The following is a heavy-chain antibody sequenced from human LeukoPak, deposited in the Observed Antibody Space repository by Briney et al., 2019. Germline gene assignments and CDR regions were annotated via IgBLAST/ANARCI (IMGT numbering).Heavy chain of an antibody. D-gene: IGHD1-7*01. CDR1: GGSIISDDYN. J-gene: IGHJ4*02. CDR2: INDSGSI. V-gene: IGHV4-39*07. CDR3: ARELELRY. Sequence: SETLSLTCTVSGGSIISDDYNWSWIRQPPGKGLEWIGEINDSGSINYNPSLKSRVTISVDRSKNQFSLKLSSVTAADTAVYYCARELELRYWGQGTLVTVSS.